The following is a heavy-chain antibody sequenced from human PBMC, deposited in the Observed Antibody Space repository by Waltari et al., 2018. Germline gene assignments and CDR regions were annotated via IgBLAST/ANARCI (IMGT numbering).Heavy chain of an antibody. Sequence: EVQLLQSGTELKKPGSTVKISCQVSGYRFTDYYIPWVEQAPGKGPQWMGLVDPEEGETIYAERGQGRGTITADTSTETAFMELSSLTSDDTAVYYCVTALGDRSSASRPFDVWGLGTLITVSS. CDR3: VTALGDRSSASRPFDV. J-gene: IGHJ3*01. CDR2: VDPEEGET. V-gene: IGHV1-69-2*01. CDR1: GYRFTDYY. D-gene: IGHD3-10*01.